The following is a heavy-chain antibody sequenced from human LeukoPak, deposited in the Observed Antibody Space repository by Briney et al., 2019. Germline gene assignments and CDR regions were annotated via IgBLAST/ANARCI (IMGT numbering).Heavy chain of an antibody. J-gene: IGHJ4*02. CDR2: ISSSSSDI. V-gene: IGHV3-21*01. CDR1: GLSFSSYS. D-gene: IGHD2-2*01. CDR3: TTPTGPAVIIDY. Sequence: PGGSLRLSCTSSGLSFSSYSMNWVRQAPGKGLEWVSCISSSSSDIYYTDSVKGRFTISRDNAKSSLYLQMNSLRAEDTAVYYCTTPTGPAVIIDYWGPGTLVTVSS.